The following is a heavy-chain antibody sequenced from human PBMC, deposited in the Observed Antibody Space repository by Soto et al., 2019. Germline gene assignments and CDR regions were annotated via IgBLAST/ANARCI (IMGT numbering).Heavy chain of an antibody. Sequence: QVQLVQTGAEVKTPGSSVKVSCKASGDTFSFYSINWVRQAPGLGLEWMGRVNPILSMSNYAQRFQGRVTMTADNSTSTAYMELSGLRSEDTAMYYCATSYGSGYRAFDYWGQGALVTVSS. D-gene: IGHD3-10*01. CDR1: GDTFSFYS. CDR3: ATSYGSGYRAFDY. J-gene: IGHJ4*02. CDR2: VNPILSMS. V-gene: IGHV1-69*04.